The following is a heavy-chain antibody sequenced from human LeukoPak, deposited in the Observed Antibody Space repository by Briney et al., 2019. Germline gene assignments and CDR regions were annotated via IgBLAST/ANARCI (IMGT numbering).Heavy chain of an antibody. D-gene: IGHD2-15*01. CDR2: SYYTGST. J-gene: IGHJ3*02. CDR3: ARRLERCSGGSCHDAFDI. Sequence: SETLSLTCTVSGGSISSQYWSWIRQPPGRGLEWIGYSYYTGSTNYNPSLKSRITISVDTSNNQFSLKLSSVTAGDTAVYYCARRLERCSGGSCHDAFDIWGQGTMVTVSS. CDR1: GGSISSQY. V-gene: IGHV4-59*08.